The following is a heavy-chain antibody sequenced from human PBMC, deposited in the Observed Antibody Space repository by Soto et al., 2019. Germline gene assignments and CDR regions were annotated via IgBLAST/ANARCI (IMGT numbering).Heavy chain of an antibody. V-gene: IGHV3-30*03. D-gene: IGHD3-10*01. CDR2: ISRGADKK. Sequence: QVHLVESGGGVVQPGTSLRLSCAASGFTFSGHDMHWVRQAPGKGLEWVALISRGADKKYYAESVKGRFAISRENANNTPFMYLNNVRVDDSAVYYCVSSRGTWEYYITDMAVWGQGTTVTVS. CDR1: GFTFSGHD. J-gene: IGHJ6*02. CDR3: VSSRGTWEYYITDMAV.